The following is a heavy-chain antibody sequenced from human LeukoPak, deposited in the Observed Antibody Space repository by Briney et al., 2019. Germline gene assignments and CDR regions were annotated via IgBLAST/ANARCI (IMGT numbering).Heavy chain of an antibody. CDR1: GFTFNNYN. Sequence: GGSLRLSCAASGFTFNNYNMNWVRQAPGKGLEWLSYISSSSGSIYYADSVKGRFTISRDNAKNSLYLQMNSLRADDTAVYYCARAGGGYYDYLWGSYPDYWGQGTLVTVSS. J-gene: IGHJ4*02. D-gene: IGHD3-16*01. CDR3: ARAGGGYYDYLWGSYPDY. V-gene: IGHV3-48*01. CDR2: ISSSSGSI.